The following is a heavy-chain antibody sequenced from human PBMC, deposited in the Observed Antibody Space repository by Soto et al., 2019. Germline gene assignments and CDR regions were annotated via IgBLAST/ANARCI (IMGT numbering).Heavy chain of an antibody. V-gene: IGHV4-39*01. D-gene: IGHD3-10*01. CDR2: IYYSGST. CDR3: ARHNGLLYSSMVRGVIPTVGWFDP. Sequence: NPSETLSLTCTVSGGSISSSSYYWGWIRQPPGKGLEWIGSIYYSGSTYYNPSLKSRVTISVDTSKNQFSLKLSSVTAADTAVYYCARHNGLLYSSMVRGVIPTVGWFDPWGQGTLVTVSS. J-gene: IGHJ5*02. CDR1: GGSISSSSYY.